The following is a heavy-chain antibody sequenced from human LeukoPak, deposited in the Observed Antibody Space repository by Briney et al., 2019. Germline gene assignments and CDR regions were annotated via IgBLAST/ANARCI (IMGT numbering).Heavy chain of an antibody. CDR2: INPNSGGT. V-gene: IGHV1-2*02. CDR1: GYTFTCYY. D-gene: IGHD2-15*01. CDR3: ARWDCSGGSCYLNY. J-gene: IGHJ4*02. Sequence: GASVKVSCKXSGYTFTCYYMHWVRQAPGQGLEGRGWINPNSGGTNYAQKFQGRVTMTRDTSISTAYMELSRLRSDDTAVYYCARWDCSGGSCYLNYWGQGTLVTVSS.